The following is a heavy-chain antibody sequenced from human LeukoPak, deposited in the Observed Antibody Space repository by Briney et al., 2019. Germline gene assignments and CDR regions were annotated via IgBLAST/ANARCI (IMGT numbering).Heavy chain of an antibody. CDR1: GFTVRSNY. D-gene: IGHD5-18*01. CDR2: IYSGGST. V-gene: IGHV3-66*01. J-gene: IGHJ3*02. CDR3: ARGATAAAFDI. Sequence: GSLRLSCAASGFTVRSNYMSWVRQAPGKGLEWVSVIYSGGSTYYADSVKGRFTISRDNSKNTLYLQMNSLRAEDTAVYYCARGATAAAFDIWGQGTMVTVSS.